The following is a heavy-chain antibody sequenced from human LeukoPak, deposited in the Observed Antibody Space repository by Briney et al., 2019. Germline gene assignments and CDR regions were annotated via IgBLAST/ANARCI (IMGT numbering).Heavy chain of an antibody. CDR2: IHYSGST. CDR1: GGSFSGYY. J-gene: IGHJ4*02. CDR3: AREMYDSGGYRVSYFDY. D-gene: IGHD3-22*01. Sequence: SETLSLTCAVYGGSFSGYYWSWIRQPPGKGLEWIGSIHYSGSTFYNPSLKSRVTISIDTSKNQFSLKLSSVTAADTAVYYCAREMYDSGGYRVSYFDYWGQGTLVTVSS. V-gene: IGHV4-34*01.